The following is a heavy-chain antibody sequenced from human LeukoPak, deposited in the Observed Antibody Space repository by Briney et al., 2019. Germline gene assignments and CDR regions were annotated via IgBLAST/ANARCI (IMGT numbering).Heavy chain of an antibody. J-gene: IGHJ4*02. Sequence: PSETLSLTCAVSGYSISSGYQWGWIRQPPGKGLEWIGSIYHSGTTYYSPSLKSRVTMSVDTSKNQFSVKLSSVTAADTAVYYCARMPYGGIEYWGQGALVTVSS. V-gene: IGHV4-38-2*01. CDR3: ARMPYGGIEY. CDR1: GYSISSGYQ. D-gene: IGHD4-23*01. CDR2: IYHSGTT.